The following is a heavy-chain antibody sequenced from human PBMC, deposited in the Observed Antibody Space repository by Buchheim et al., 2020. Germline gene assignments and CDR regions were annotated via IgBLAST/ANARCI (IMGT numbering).Heavy chain of an antibody. CDR3: ASNGYCSSTSCYTTADY. D-gene: IGHD2-2*02. Sequence: QLQLQESGPGLVKPPETLSLTCTVFGGSISSSTYYWGWIRQPPGKGLEWIGSIYYSGSTYYNPSLKSRVTISVDTSKNQFPLKLSSVTAADTAVYCCASNGYCSSTSCYTTADYWGQGTL. J-gene: IGHJ4*02. CDR1: GGSISSSTYY. CDR2: IYYSGST. V-gene: IGHV4-39*01.